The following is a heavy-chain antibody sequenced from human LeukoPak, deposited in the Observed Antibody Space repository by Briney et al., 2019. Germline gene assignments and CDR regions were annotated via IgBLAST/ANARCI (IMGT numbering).Heavy chain of an antibody. CDR2: IKQDGSEK. D-gene: IGHD6-6*01. V-gene: IGHV3-7*01. CDR1: GFTFSTFA. CDR3: ARVYYSSSSGRAYDP. Sequence: PGGSLRLSCAASGFTFSTFAMIWVRQPPGKGLEWVANIKQDGSEKNYVDSVKGRFTISRDNAKNSLYLQMNSLRAEDTAVYYCARVYYSSSSGRAYDPWGQGTLVTVSS. J-gene: IGHJ5*02.